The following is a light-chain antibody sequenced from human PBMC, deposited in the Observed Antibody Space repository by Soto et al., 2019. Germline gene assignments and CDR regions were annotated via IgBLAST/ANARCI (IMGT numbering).Light chain of an antibody. CDR1: SSDVGGYNY. CDR2: DVS. CDR3: SSNTSSSTLGV. V-gene: IGLV2-14*01. Sequence: QSVLTQPASVSGSPGQSITISCTGTSSDVGGYNYVSWYQQHTGKAPKLMIYDVSNRPSGVSNRFSGSKSGNTASLTISGLQAEDEADYYCSSNTSSSTLGVFGGGTKVTVL. J-gene: IGLJ2*01.